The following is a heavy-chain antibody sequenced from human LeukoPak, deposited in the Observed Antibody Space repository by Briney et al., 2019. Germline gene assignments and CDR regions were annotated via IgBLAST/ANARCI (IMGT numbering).Heavy chain of an antibody. CDR3: TTVSCSTSCYLFDY. V-gene: IGHV3-15*01. J-gene: IGHJ4*02. Sequence: GGSLRLSCAASGFTFSSYWMNWVRQAPGKGLEWVGRIKSKTDGGTTDYAAPVKGRFTISRDDSKNTLYLQMNSLKTEDTAVYYCTTVSCSTSCYLFDYWGQGTLVTVSS. CDR2: IKSKTDGGTT. D-gene: IGHD2-2*01. CDR1: GFTFSSYW.